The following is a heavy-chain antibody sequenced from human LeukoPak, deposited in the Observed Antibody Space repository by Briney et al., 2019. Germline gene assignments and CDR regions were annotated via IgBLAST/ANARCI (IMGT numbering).Heavy chain of an antibody. J-gene: IGHJ4*02. V-gene: IGHV3-66*02. CDR1: GFTVSSNY. CDR2: IYSGGST. Sequence: GGSLRLSCAASGFTVSSNYMSWVRQAPGKGLEWVSVIYSGGSTYYADSVKGRFTISRDNPKNTLYLQMNSLRAEDTAVYYCARGVATIYFFAYWGQGTLVTVSS. D-gene: IGHD5-12*01. CDR3: ARGVATIYFFAY.